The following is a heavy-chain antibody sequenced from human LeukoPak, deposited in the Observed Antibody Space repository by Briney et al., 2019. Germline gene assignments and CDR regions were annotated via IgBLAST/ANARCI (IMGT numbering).Heavy chain of an antibody. D-gene: IGHD6-13*01. Sequence: SETLSLTCTVSGGSMSSSSYYWGWIRQPPGKGLEWIGSMYYSGSTYHNPSLKSRVTISVDTSKNQFSLKLSSVTAADTAVYFCARHVYSSSWIYYYYYMDVWGKGTTVTVSS. J-gene: IGHJ6*03. V-gene: IGHV4-39*01. CDR3: ARHVYSSSWIYYYYYMDV. CDR2: MYYSGST. CDR1: GGSMSSSSYY.